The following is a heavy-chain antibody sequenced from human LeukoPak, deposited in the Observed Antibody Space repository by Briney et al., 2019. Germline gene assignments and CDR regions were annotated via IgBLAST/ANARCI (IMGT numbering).Heavy chain of an antibody. CDR3: ARDINGYYYDSHGYSPTDL. J-gene: IGHJ5*02. CDR1: GYIFTSYG. Sequence: ASVKVSCKASGYIFTSYGISWGRQAPGQGLELMGWISVYNGNTNDPQRRQSRVTTTTDTSTTTAYMELRSLRSDDTAVYYCARDINGYYYDSHGYSPTDLWGQGTLVTVSS. D-gene: IGHD3-22*01. V-gene: IGHV1-18*01. CDR2: ISVYNGNT.